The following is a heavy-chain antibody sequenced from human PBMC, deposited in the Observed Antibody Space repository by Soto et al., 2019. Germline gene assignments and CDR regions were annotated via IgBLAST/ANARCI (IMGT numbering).Heavy chain of an antibody. Sequence: QVQLQQWGAGLLKPSETLSLTCAVYGGSFSGYYWSCIRQPPGKGLEWIGEINHSGSTNYNPSLKSRVTISVDTTKNQFALKLSSVTAADTAVYYCARRYSGYDLDYWGQGTLVTV. D-gene: IGHD5-12*01. V-gene: IGHV4-34*01. J-gene: IGHJ4*02. CDR2: INHSGST. CDR1: GGSFSGYY. CDR3: ARRYSGYDLDY.